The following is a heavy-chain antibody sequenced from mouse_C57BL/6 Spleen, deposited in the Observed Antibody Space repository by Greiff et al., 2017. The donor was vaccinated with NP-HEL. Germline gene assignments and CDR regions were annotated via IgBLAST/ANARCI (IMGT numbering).Heavy chain of an antibody. Sequence: DVKLVESGGGLVKPGGSLKLSCAASGFTFSDYGMHWVRQAPEKGLEWVAYISSGSSTIYYADTVKGRFTISRDNAKNTLFLQMTSLRSEDTAMYYCARDEGPYFDVWGTGTTVTVSS. D-gene: IGHD3-3*01. CDR3: ARDEGPYFDV. J-gene: IGHJ1*03. CDR1: GFTFSDYG. V-gene: IGHV5-17*01. CDR2: ISSGSSTI.